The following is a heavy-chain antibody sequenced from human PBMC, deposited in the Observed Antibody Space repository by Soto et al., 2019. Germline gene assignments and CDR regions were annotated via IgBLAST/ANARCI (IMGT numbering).Heavy chain of an antibody. V-gene: IGHV5-51*01. J-gene: IGHJ3*01. Sequence: PGESLKISCKGSGYSFAGYWIGWVRQMPGKGLDWMGVIYPGDSDTRYSPSFHGQVTISADKSISTAYLQWSSLKASDTAMYFCARLPGVRGVFDGFNFWGQGTMVTVSS. CDR1: GYSFAGYW. D-gene: IGHD3-10*01. CDR3: ARLPGVRGVFDGFNF. CDR2: IYPGDSDT.